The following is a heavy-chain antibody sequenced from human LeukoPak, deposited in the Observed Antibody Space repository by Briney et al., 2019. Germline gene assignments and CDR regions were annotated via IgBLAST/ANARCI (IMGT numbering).Heavy chain of an antibody. V-gene: IGHV3-74*01. Sequence: GGSLRHSCAASGFSFSSYWMHWVRQVPGKGLVWVSQINSDGSDTHYADSVKGRFSISRDNAKNSVYLQMNSLRAEDTAVYYCARYSPLSFDIWGQGTRVTVSS. D-gene: IGHD2-21*01. CDR3: ARYSPLSFDI. J-gene: IGHJ3*02. CDR2: INSDGSDT. CDR1: GFSFSSYW.